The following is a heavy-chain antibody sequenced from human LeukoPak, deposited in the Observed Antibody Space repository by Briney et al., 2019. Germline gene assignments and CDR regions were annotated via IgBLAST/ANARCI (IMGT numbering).Heavy chain of an antibody. CDR3: AKWDFDY. Sequence: SCKASGGTFSSYAISWVRQAPGKGLECVSYISTSGSYIYHADSVKGRFTISRDNAKNSLYLQMNSLRAEDTAVYYCAKWDFDYWGQGTLVTVSS. V-gene: IGHV3-21*01. CDR1: GGTFSSYA. CDR2: ISTSGSYI. J-gene: IGHJ4*02. D-gene: IGHD2-8*01.